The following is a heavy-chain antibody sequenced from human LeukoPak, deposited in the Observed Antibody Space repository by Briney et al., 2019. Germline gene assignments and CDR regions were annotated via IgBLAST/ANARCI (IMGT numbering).Heavy chain of an antibody. CDR3: AKRLRTGYNYGYPDY. V-gene: IGHV3-33*06. Sequence: GGSLRLSCAASGFTFSSHGMHWVRQAPGKGLEWVAGIWYDGSNKYHTDSVKGRFTISRDDSKNTVYLQMNSLRAEDTAVYYCAKRLRTGYNYGYPDYWGQGTLVTVSS. J-gene: IGHJ4*02. D-gene: IGHD5-18*01. CDR2: IWYDGSNK. CDR1: GFTFSSHG.